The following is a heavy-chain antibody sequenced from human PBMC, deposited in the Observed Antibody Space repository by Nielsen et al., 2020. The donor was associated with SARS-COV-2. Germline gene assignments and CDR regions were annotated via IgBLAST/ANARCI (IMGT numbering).Heavy chain of an antibody. CDR3: ARRPQPYYSYYGMDV. V-gene: IGHV4-34*01. CDR1: GGSFSGYY. CDR2: INHSGST. J-gene: IGHJ6*02. Sequence: SETLSLTCAVYGGSFSGYYWSWIRQPPGKGLEWIGEINHSGSTNYNPSLKSRVTISVDTSKNQFSLKLSSVTAADTAVYYCARRPQPYYSYYGMDVWGQGTTVTVSS. D-gene: IGHD2-2*01.